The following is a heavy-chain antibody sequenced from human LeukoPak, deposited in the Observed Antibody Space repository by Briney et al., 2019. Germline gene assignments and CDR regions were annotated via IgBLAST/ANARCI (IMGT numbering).Heavy chain of an antibody. Sequence: PSGTLSLTCAVSGGSISSSNWWSWVRRPPGKGLEWIGEIYYSGSTYYNPSLKSRVTISVDTSKNQFSLKLSSVTAADTAVYYCAREGMSYYYDSSGHEDWGQGTLVTVSS. CDR3: AREGMSYYYDSSGHED. J-gene: IGHJ4*02. D-gene: IGHD3-22*01. V-gene: IGHV4-4*02. CDR2: IYYSGST. CDR1: GGSISSSNW.